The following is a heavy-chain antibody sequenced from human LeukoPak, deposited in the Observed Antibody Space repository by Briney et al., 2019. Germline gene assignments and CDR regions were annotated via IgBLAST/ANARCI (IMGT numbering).Heavy chain of an antibody. D-gene: IGHD2-21*01. CDR1: GGSISSGSYY. J-gene: IGHJ4*02. Sequence: SQTLSLTCTVSGGSISSGSYYWSWIRQPAGKGLEWIRRIYTSGSTNYNPSLKSRVTISVDTSKNQFSLKLSSVTAADTAVYYCARDIPGFDYWGQGTLVTVSS. V-gene: IGHV4-61*02. CDR2: IYTSGST. CDR3: ARDIPGFDY.